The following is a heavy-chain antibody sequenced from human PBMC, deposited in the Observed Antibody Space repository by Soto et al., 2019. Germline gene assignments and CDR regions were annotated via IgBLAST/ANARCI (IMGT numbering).Heavy chain of an antibody. CDR1: GFTFRNYG. Sequence: QVQLVESGGGVVQPGMSLRLSCAASGFTFRNYGMHWVRQSPGRGLEWVAVIWYDGSNKYYADSVKGRFTISRDNSKNTLYLQTNTLRAEDTAVYSCARHKGGDPYYFDYRGQGTLVTVSS. J-gene: IGHJ4*02. D-gene: IGHD2-21*02. CDR2: IWYDGSNK. V-gene: IGHV3-33*01. CDR3: ARHKGGDPYYFDY.